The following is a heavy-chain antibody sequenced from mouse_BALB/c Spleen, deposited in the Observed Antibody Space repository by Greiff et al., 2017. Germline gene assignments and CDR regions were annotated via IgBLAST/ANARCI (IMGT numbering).Heavy chain of an antibody. D-gene: IGHD2-1*01. CDR2: IYPGNSDT. CDR1: GYTFTSYW. Sequence: VQLQQSGTVLARPGASVKMSCKASGYTFTSYWMHWVKQRPGQGLEWIGAIYPGNSDTSYNQKFKGKAKLTAVTSTSTAYMELSSLTNEDSAVYYCTRWVGNYYAMDYWGQGTSVTVSS. J-gene: IGHJ4*01. CDR3: TRWVGNYYAMDY. V-gene: IGHV1-5*01.